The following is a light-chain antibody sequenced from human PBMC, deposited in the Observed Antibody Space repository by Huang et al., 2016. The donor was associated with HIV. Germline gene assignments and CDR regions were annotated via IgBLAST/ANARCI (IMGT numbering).Light chain of an antibody. CDR2: GAS. J-gene: IGKJ2*01. CDR3: QQYNDWPPYT. CDR1: QTVSTN. V-gene: IGKV3-15*01. Sequence: EIVMTQSPATLSVSPGERATLSCRARQTVSTNLAWYQQKPGQAPSLLIYGASTRATCIPARFSGSGSGTEFTRTISSLQSEDFAVYYCQQYNDWPPYTFGQGTKLEIK.